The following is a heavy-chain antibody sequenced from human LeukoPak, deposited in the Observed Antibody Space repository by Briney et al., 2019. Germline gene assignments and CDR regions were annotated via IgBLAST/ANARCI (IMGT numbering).Heavy chain of an antibody. CDR1: GGSISSSTYY. CDR2: IYYSGST. J-gene: IGHJ4*02. Sequence: PSETLSLTCTVSGGSISSSTYYWGWIRQPPEKGLEWIGSIYYSGSTYYNPSLKSRVTISVDTSKNQFSLKLSSVTAADTAVYYCASTSGWLERGFGYWGQGTLVTVYS. CDR3: ASTSGWLERGFGY. V-gene: IGHV4-39*01. D-gene: IGHD6-19*01.